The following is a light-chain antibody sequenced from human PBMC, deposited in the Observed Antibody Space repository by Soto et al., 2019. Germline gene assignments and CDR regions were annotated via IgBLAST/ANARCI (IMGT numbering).Light chain of an antibody. V-gene: IGKV1-5*01. J-gene: IGKJ2*01. CDR1: QSISSW. CDR2: DAS. CDR3: QQYNSYSPYT. Sequence: DIQMTQSPSTLSASVGDRVTITCRASQSISSWLAWYQQKPGKAPKLLIYDASSLESGVPSRFSGSGSGTEFTLTIRSLHPDDFATYYCQQYNSYSPYTFGQGTKLEIK.